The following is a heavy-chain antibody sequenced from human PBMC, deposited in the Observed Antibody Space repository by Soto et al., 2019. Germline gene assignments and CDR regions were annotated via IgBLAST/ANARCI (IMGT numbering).Heavy chain of an antibody. CDR3: AGVDSGYDKYYYYYMDV. CDR2: IYYSGST. Sequence: SETLSLTCTVSGGSISSYYWSWIRQPPGKGLEWIGYIYYSGSTNYNPSLKSRVTISVDTSKNQFSLKLSSVTAADTAVYYCAGVDSGYDKYYYYYMDVWGKGTTVTVSS. V-gene: IGHV4-59*01. CDR1: GGSISSYY. J-gene: IGHJ6*03. D-gene: IGHD5-12*01.